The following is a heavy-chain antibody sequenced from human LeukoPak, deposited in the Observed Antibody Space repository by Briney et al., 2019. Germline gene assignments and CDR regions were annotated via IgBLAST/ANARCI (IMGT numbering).Heavy chain of an antibody. D-gene: IGHD6-6*01. CDR1: GFTFSSYG. CDR2: IRYDGSNK. Sequence: PGGSLRLSCAASGFTFSSYGMHWVRQAPGKGLERVAFIRYDGSNKYYADSVKGRFTISRDNSKNTLYLQMNSLRAEDTAVYYCAKVTLLVLDYWGQGTLVTVSS. V-gene: IGHV3-30*02. CDR3: AKVTLLVLDY. J-gene: IGHJ4*02.